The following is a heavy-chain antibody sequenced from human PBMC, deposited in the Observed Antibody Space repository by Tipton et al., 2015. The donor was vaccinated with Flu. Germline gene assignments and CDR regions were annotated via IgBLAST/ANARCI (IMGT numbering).Heavy chain of an antibody. CDR1: GFTVSSNY. V-gene: IGHV3-74*01. CDR2: INKDGSDT. Sequence: SLRLSCAASGFTVSSNYVMWVRQAPGKGLEWVSRINKDGSDTIYADSAKGRFTFSRDNAKNTLYLQLNSLRAEDTAVYYCGRGLTPSAALYYWGEGTLVTVSS. D-gene: IGHD6-25*01. J-gene: IGHJ4*02. CDR3: GRGLTPSAALYY.